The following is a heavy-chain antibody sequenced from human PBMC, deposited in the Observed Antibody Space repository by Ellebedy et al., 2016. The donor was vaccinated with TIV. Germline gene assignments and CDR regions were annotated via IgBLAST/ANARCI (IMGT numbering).Heavy chain of an antibody. CDR3: AAKVTMVRGLIVH. D-gene: IGHD3-10*01. CDR1: GGSMSTNY. J-gene: IGHJ4*02. V-gene: IGHV4-59*01. CDR2: ISYTGST. Sequence: SETLSLXCTVSGGSMSTNYWSWIRQPPGKGLEWIGYISYTGSTNYSPSLNSRVTISVDTSKNQFSLKLTSVTAADTAVYYCAAKVTMVRGLIVHWGQGTLVTVSS.